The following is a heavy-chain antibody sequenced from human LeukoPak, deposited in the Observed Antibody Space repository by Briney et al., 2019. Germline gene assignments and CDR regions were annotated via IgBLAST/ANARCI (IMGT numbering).Heavy chain of an antibody. Sequence: PGGSLRLSCAASGFTFRSYVMSWVRQAPGKGLVWVSRINSDGSSTSYADSVKGRFTISRDNAKNTLHLQMNSLRAEDTAVYYCAKDKIPEDWFDPWGQGTLVTVSS. CDR1: GFTFRSYV. CDR3: AKDKIPEDWFDP. V-gene: IGHV3-74*01. J-gene: IGHJ5*02. CDR2: INSDGSST.